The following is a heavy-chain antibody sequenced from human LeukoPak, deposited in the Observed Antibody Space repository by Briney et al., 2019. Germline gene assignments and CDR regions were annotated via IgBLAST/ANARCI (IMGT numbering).Heavy chain of an antibody. CDR3: AGAWSPPYTSSWPYYFDY. D-gene: IGHD6-13*01. CDR1: GFSFNSYS. CDR2: ISSSSRYI. V-gene: IGHV3-21*06. J-gene: IGHJ4*02. Sequence: KSGGSLRLSCAASGFSFNSYSMNWVRQAPGKGLEWVSSISSSSRYIYYADSMEGRFTISRDNAKNSLYLQMDSLRAEDTAVYYCAGAWSPPYTSSWPYYFDYWGQGALVTVSS.